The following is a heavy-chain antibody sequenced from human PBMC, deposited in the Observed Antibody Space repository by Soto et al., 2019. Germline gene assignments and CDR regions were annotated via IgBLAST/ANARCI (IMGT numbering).Heavy chain of an antibody. Sequence: WASVKVSCKASGYTFTSYAMHWVRQAPGQRLEWMGWINAGNGNTKYSQKFQGRVTITRDTSASTAYMELSSLRSEDTAVYYCARSTAGGQQGFDYWGQGTLVTVSS. CDR2: INAGNGNT. J-gene: IGHJ4*02. D-gene: IGHD3-10*01. CDR3: ARSTAGGQQGFDY. V-gene: IGHV1-3*01. CDR1: GYTFTSYA.